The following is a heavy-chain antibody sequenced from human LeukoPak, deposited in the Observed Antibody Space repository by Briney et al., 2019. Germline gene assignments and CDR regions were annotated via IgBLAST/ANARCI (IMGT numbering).Heavy chain of an antibody. Sequence: ASVKVSCKASGYTFTSYYMHWVRQAPGQGLEWMGIINPSGGSTSYAQKFQGRVTMTRDTSTSTVYMELSSLRSEDTAVYYCARSSWFGGRSEWRWFDPWGQGTLVTVSS. V-gene: IGHV1-46*01. CDR2: INPSGGST. J-gene: IGHJ5*02. CDR1: GYTFTSYY. D-gene: IGHD3-10*01. CDR3: ARSSWFGGRSEWRWFDP.